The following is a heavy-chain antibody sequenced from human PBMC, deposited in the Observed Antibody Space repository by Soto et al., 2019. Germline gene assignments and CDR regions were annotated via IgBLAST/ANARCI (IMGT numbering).Heavy chain of an antibody. CDR1: GFTFSSYG. Sequence: GGSLRLSCAASGFTFSSYGMHWVRQAPGKGLEWVAVTWYDGSNKYYADSVKGRFTISRDNSKNTLYLQMNSLRAEDTAVYYCARDLENYYFDYWGQGTLVTVSS. J-gene: IGHJ4*02. V-gene: IGHV3-33*08. CDR3: ARDLENYYFDY. D-gene: IGHD1-1*01. CDR2: TWYDGSNK.